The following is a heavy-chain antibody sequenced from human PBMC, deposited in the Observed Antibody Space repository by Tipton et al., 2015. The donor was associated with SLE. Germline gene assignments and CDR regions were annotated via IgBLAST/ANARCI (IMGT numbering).Heavy chain of an antibody. CDR3: ARHIRPYDFWSDNP. J-gene: IGHJ5*02. Sequence: TLSLTCSVSGGSIRHDYWSWIRQPPGKGLEWVGYVFSTGTNYNPSLRSRATISMDTSKNHISLQLKSVTAADTAVYYCARHIRPYDFWSDNPWGQGTLVTVSS. CDR1: GGSIRHDY. D-gene: IGHD3-3*01. V-gene: IGHV4-59*08. CDR2: VFSTGT.